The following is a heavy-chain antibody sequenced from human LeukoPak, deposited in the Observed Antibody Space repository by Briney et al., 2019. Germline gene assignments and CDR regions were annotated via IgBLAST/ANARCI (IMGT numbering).Heavy chain of an antibody. CDR3: ARDGPAQMVDFDY. CDR2: IYPNNGAT. CDR1: GYTFSGTGWY. Sequence: ASVKVSCKASGYTFSGTGWYLYWLRQAPGQGLECMGWIYPNNGATVYAQKFQGRVAMTRDTSITTAYMELSRLRPDDTAVYYCARDGPAQMVDFDYWGQGTLVTVSS. V-gene: IGHV1-2*02. J-gene: IGHJ4*02. D-gene: IGHD3-10*01.